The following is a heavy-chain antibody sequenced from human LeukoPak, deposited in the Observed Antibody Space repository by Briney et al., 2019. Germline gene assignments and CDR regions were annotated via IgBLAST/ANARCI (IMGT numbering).Heavy chain of an antibody. Sequence: GGSLRLSCAASGFTFSDYYMSWVRQAPGKGLEWVSIIYSSGSTYYADSVKGRFTISRDNSKNTLYLQMNSLRAEDTAVCYCARRGNYYGSGSNNWFDPWGQGTLVTVSS. J-gene: IGHJ5*02. D-gene: IGHD3-10*01. V-gene: IGHV3-66*04. CDR2: IYSSGST. CDR3: ARRGNYYGSGSNNWFDP. CDR1: GFTFSDYY.